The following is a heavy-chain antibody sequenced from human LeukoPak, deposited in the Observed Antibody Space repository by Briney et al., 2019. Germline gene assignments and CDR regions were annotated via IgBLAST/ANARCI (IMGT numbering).Heavy chain of an antibody. CDR2: IDSDRSST. D-gene: IGHD6-25*01. Sequence: GGSLRLSCAASGFTFSNYWMHWIRQPPGKGLVWVSRIDSDRSSTSHADSAQGRITTSRDNAKNTLYLQMSSLGVEDTAGYYCARSFLDQRSGWADSGGQGTLATISS. V-gene: IGHV3-74*01. CDR1: GFTFSNYW. CDR3: ARSFLDQRSGWADS. J-gene: IGHJ4*02.